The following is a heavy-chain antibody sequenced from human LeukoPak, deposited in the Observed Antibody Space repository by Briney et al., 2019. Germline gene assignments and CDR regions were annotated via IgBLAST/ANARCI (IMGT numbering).Heavy chain of an antibody. Sequence: ASVKVSFKFSGYSLSYLSLQWVRQAPGQGLEWMGGFNPEHTEAIYSQKFQGRVTLTEDTSTDTAYMELSSLRSEDTAMYFCAQQKAGYSGSPSWFDPWGQGTLVTVSS. J-gene: IGHJ5*02. D-gene: IGHD5-12*01. CDR1: GYSLSYLS. V-gene: IGHV1-24*01. CDR3: AQQKAGYSGSPSWFDP. CDR2: FNPEHTEA.